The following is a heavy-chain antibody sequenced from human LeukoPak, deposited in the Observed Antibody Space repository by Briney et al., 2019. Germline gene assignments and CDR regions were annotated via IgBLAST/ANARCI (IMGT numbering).Heavy chain of an antibody. CDR3: ARDRRDSSSWYGLDY. J-gene: IGHJ4*02. D-gene: IGHD6-13*01. CDR1: GYTFTSYG. V-gene: IGHV1-18*01. CDR2: ISAYNGNT. Sequence: GASVKVSCKASGYTFTSYGISWVRQAPGQGLEWMGWISAYNGNTNCAQKLQGRVTMTTDTSTSTAYMELRSLRSDDTAVYYCARDRRDSSSWYGLDYWGQGTLVTVSS.